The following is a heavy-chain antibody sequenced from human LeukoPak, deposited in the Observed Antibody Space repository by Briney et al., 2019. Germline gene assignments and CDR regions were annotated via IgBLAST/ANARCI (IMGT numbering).Heavy chain of an antibody. V-gene: IGHV4-39*01. CDR2: IYYSGST. CDR1: GGSISSSSYY. CDR3: ARTLYSSGWYWSPNFDY. D-gene: IGHD6-19*01. Sequence: SETLSLTCTVSGGSISSSSYYWGWIRQPPGKGLEWIGSIYYSGSTYYSPSLKSRVTISVDTSKNQFSLKLSSVTAADTAVYYCARTLYSSGWYWSPNFDYWGQGTLVTVSS. J-gene: IGHJ4*02.